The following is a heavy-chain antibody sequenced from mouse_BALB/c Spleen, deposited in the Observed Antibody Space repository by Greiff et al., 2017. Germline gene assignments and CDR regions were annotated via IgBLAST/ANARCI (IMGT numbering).Heavy chain of an antibody. CDR1: GYTFTSYW. V-gene: IGHV1S81*02. CDR2: INPSNGRT. J-gene: IGHJ2*01. CDR3: ARERDSSDFY. Sequence: QVQLQQPGAELVKPGASVKLSCKASGYTFTSYWMHWVKQRPGQGLEWIGEINPSNGRTNYNEKFKSKATLTVDKSSSTAYMQLSSLTSEDSAVYYCARERDSSDFYWGQGTALTVSS. D-gene: IGHD3-2*01.